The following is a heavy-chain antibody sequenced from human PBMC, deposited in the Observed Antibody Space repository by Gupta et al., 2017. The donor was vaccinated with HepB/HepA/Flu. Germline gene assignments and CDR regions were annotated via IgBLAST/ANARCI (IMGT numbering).Heavy chain of an antibody. D-gene: IGHD5-24*01. Sequence: EVQLVESGGGLVQPGGSLRLSCAASGFTFKDFSMYWVRQPPGKGLEWVSRINNGGTDTYADSVKGRFTTSRDNAKNTLYLQMNSLRVEDTAVYYCTRPGFTDGSFYFTMDVWGQGTTVTVSS. J-gene: IGHJ6*02. V-gene: IGHV3-74*01. CDR2: INNGGTDT. CDR3: TRPGFTDGSFYFTMDV. CDR1: GFTFKDFS.